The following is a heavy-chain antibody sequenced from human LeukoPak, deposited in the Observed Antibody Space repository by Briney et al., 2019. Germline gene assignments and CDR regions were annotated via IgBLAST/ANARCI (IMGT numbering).Heavy chain of an antibody. CDR2: IYTSGST. D-gene: IGHD3-3*01. V-gene: IGHV4-4*09. Sequence: SETLSLTCTVSGGSISSYYWSWIRQPPGKGLGWIGYIYTSGSTNYNPSLKSRVTISVDTSKNQFSLKLSSVTAADTAVYYCARRRFLETYYYMDVWGKGTTVTVSS. J-gene: IGHJ6*03. CDR3: ARRRFLETYYYMDV. CDR1: GGSISSYY.